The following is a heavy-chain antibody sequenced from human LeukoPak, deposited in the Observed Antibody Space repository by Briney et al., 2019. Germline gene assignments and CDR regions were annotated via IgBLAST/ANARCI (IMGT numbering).Heavy chain of an antibody. Sequence: SVKVSCKASGGTFSSYAISWVRQAPGQGLEWMGRIIPILGIANYAQKFQGRVTITADKSTSTAYMELSSLRSEDTAVYYCARETGYYYDSSGYSWPDAFDIWGQGTMVTVSS. J-gene: IGHJ3*02. CDR3: ARETGYYYDSSGYSWPDAFDI. D-gene: IGHD3-22*01. V-gene: IGHV1-69*04. CDR2: IIPILGIA. CDR1: GGTFSSYA.